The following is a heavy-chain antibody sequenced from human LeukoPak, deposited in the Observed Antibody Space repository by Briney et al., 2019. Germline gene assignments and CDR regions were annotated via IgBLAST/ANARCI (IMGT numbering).Heavy chain of an antibody. CDR3: ARRGGHGGSFDY. CDR1: GGSISSYY. D-gene: IGHD4-23*01. CDR2: IYYSGSGST. J-gene: IGHJ4*02. Sequence: SETLSLTCTVPGGSISSYYWSWIRQPPGKGLEWIGYIYYSGSGSTNYNPSLKSRVTISVDTSKNQFSLRLSSVTAADTAVYDCARRGGHGGSFDYWGQGTLVTVSS. V-gene: IGHV4-59*08.